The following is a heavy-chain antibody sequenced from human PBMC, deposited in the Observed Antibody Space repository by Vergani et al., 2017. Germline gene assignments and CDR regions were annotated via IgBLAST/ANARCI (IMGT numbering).Heavy chain of an antibody. V-gene: IGHV4-61*01. Sequence: QVQLQESGPGLVKPSETLSLTCTVSGGSVSSGSYYWSWIRQPPGKGLEWIGYIYYSGSTNYNPSLKSRVTISVDTSENQFSLKLSSVTAADTAVYYCAREAGYYDSSGYYGYWGQGTLVTVSS. CDR1: GGSVSSGSYY. D-gene: IGHD3-22*01. CDR2: IYYSGST. CDR3: AREAGYYDSSGYYGY. J-gene: IGHJ4*02.